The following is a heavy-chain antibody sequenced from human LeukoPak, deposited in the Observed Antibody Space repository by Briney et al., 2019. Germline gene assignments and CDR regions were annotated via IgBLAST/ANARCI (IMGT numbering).Heavy chain of an antibody. D-gene: IGHD2-2*01. V-gene: IGHV3-23*01. CDR2: ISGSGGTT. CDR3: AHGHCSRGASIDSINCPSYFDY. J-gene: IGHJ4*02. Sequence: PGGSLRLSCAASGFTFDSYAMSWVRQAPGKGLEWVSAISGSGGTTYYADSVKGRFTISRDNSKNTLYLQMNSLRAEDTAVYYCAHGHCSRGASIDSINCPSYFDYWGQGTLVTVSS. CDR1: GFTFDSYA.